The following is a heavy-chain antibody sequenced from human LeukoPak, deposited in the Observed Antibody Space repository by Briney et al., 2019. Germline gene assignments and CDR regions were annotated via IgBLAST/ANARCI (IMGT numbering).Heavy chain of an antibody. Sequence: ASVKVSCKASGYTFTSYGISWVRQAPGQGLEWMGWINPNSGGTNYAQKFQGRVTMTRDTSISTAYMELSRLRSDDTAVYYCARVASITMVRGVSDYWGQGTLVTVSS. CDR3: ARVASITMVRGVSDY. CDR1: GYTFTSYG. D-gene: IGHD3-10*01. V-gene: IGHV1-2*02. CDR2: INPNSGGT. J-gene: IGHJ4*02.